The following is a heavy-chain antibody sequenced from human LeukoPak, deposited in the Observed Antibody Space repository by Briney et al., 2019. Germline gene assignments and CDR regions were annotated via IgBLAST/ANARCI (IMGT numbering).Heavy chain of an antibody. CDR1: GFTFSGYT. CDR3: ARDEPNYYYMDV. V-gene: IGHV3-21*01. CDR2: ISSSSSYI. Sequence: GGSLRLSCAASGFTFSGYTMNWVRQAPGKGLEWVSSISSSSSYIYYADSVKGRFTISRDNAKNSLYLQMNSLRAEDTAVYYCARDEPNYYYMDVWGKGTTVTVSS. J-gene: IGHJ6*03.